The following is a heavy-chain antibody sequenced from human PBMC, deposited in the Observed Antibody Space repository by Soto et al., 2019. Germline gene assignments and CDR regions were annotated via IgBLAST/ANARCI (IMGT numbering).Heavy chain of an antibody. V-gene: IGHV3-23*01. CDR2: ISVSGGST. CDR3: ASNTRYDPPDY. J-gene: IGHJ4*01. D-gene: IGHD3-16*01. CDR1: GFTFSSYA. Sequence: GGSLRLSCAASGFTFSSYAMSWVRQAPGKGLAWVSGISVSGGSTYYADSVKGRFTISRDNSKNTLYLQMNSLRAEDTAVYYCASNTRYDPPDYWGQGTLVIGSS.